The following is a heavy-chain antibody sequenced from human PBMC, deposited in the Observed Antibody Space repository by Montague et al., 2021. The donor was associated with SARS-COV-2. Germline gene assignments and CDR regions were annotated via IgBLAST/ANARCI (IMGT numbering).Heavy chain of an antibody. D-gene: IGHD5/OR15-5a*01. V-gene: IGHV4-39*01. J-gene: IGHJ5*02. CDR3: QHPVSVVGPRGHRRLRASVSVSVDKCQIPLYLKLGSGADADADDCASAITHLVGGVGP. CDR2: FYCSGNN. Sequence: SETLSLTCTVSGGSIRSDSWYWIWLRQRKGRGLEWIGYFYCSGNNNYYPSLRSRVTVYMATSKNPLYLHLVPVAAAAADFCSCQHPVSVVGPRGHRRLRASVSVSVDKCQIPLYLKLGSGADADADDCASAITHLVGGVGPWGQGTLVTVSS. CDR1: GGSIRSDSWY.